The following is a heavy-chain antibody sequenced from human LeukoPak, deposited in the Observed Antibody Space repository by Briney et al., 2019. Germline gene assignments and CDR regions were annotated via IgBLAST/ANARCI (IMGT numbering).Heavy chain of an antibody. D-gene: IGHD4-17*01. J-gene: IGHJ5*02. CDR1: GYTFTSYG. Sequence: ASVKVSCKASGYTFTSYGISWVRQAPGQGLERMGWISAYNGDTNYAQKLQGRVTMTTDTSTSTAYMELRSLRSDDTAVYYCARDQNEYGDSSNWFDPWGQGTLVTVSS. CDR2: ISAYNGDT. V-gene: IGHV1-18*01. CDR3: ARDQNEYGDSSNWFDP.